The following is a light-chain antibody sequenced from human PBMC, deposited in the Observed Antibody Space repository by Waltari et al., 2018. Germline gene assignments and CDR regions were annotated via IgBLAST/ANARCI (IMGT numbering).Light chain of an antibody. J-gene: IGKJ1*01. CDR2: GAS. V-gene: IGKV3-20*01. Sequence: EIVLTQSQGPLSLSLGERATVSCRASQSVSRALAWYQQKPGQAPRLLIYGASTRATGIPDRFSGSGSGTDFSLTISRLEPDDFAVYYCQHYLRLPVTFGQGTTVEI. CDR3: QHYLRLPVT. CDR1: QSVSRA.